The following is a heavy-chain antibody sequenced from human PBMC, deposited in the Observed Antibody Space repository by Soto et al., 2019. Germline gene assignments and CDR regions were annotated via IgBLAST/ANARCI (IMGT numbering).Heavy chain of an antibody. D-gene: IGHD1-1*01. J-gene: IGHJ6*02. CDR3: ARGGNWAVFYYYGMDV. Sequence: GGSLRLSCAASGFTFSSYEMNWVRQAPGKGLEWVSYISSSGSTIYYADSVKGRFTISRDNAKNSLYPQMNSLRAEDTAVYYCARGGNWAVFYYYGMDVWGQGTTVTVSS. V-gene: IGHV3-48*03. CDR2: ISSSGSTI. CDR1: GFTFSSYE.